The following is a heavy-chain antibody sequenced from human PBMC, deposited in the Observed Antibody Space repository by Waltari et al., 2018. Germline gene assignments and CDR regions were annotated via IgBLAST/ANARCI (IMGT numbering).Heavy chain of an antibody. CDR1: GGSFSGYY. J-gene: IGHJ3*02. Sequence: QVQLQQWGAGLLKPSETLFLTCAVYGGSFSGYYWSWIRQPPGKGLEWIGEINHSGSTNYNPSLKSRVTISVDTSKNQVSLKLSSVTAADTAVYYCAREGGWQLVRVYLVDNDAFDIWGQGTMVTVSS. CDR2: INHSGST. V-gene: IGHV4-34*01. D-gene: IGHD6-6*01. CDR3: AREGGWQLVRVYLVDNDAFDI.